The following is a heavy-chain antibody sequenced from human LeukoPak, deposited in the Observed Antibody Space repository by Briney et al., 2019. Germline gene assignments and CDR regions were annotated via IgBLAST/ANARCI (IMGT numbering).Heavy chain of an antibody. Sequence: ASVKVSCKAFGYTFASFGVSWVRQAPGQGLEWMAWISVYSGNTKIAQKSQGRVTVTTETSTDTAYMELRSLRSDDTAVYYCARDIVVVVGSFYYGMDVWGQGTTVTVSS. J-gene: IGHJ6*02. CDR2: ISVYSGNT. V-gene: IGHV1-18*01. D-gene: IGHD2-15*01. CDR1: GYTFASFG. CDR3: ARDIVVVVGSFYYGMDV.